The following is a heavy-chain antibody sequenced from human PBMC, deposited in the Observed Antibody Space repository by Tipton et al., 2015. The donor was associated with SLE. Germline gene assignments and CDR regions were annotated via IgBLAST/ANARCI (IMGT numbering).Heavy chain of an antibody. Sequence: QSGPEVKKPGASVKVSCKASGYTFSSHDINWVRQAPGQGLEWLGWIAAYNGNTNCAQKVQGRVTMTTDTSTSTACMELRSLRSDDTAVYYCARGTEGAFDSWGQGTLVTVSS. J-gene: IGHJ4*02. D-gene: IGHD1/OR15-1a*01. CDR3: ARGTEGAFDS. V-gene: IGHV1-18*01. CDR1: GYTFSSHD. CDR2: IAAYNGNT.